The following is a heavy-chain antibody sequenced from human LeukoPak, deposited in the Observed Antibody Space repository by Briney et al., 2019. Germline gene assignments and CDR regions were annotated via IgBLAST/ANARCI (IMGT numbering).Heavy chain of an antibody. CDR2: ISGSGGST. J-gene: IGHJ3*02. CDR3: AKLAYCGGDCEDDAFDI. CDR1: GFTFSSYA. Sequence: GGSLRLSCAASGFTFSSYAMSWVRQAPGKGLEWVSAISGSGGSTYYADSVKGRFTISRDNSKNTLYLQMNSLRAEDTAVYYCAKLAYCGGDCEDDAFDIWGQGTMFTVSS. V-gene: IGHV3-23*01. D-gene: IGHD2-21*01.